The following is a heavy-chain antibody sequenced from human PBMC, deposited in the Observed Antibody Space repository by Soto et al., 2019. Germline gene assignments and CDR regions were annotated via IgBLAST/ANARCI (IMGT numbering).Heavy chain of an antibody. D-gene: IGHD3-16*01. Sequence: QLQLQESGPGLVKPSETLSLTCTVSGGSISSSSYYWGWIRQPPGKGLEWIGSIYYSGSTYYNPSLKSRVTISVDTSKNQFSLKLSSVTAADTAVYYCARPFSPTHKPWLRYFDLWGRGTLVTVSS. CDR1: GGSISSSSYY. CDR3: ARPFSPTHKPWLRYFDL. CDR2: IYYSGST. J-gene: IGHJ2*01. V-gene: IGHV4-39*01.